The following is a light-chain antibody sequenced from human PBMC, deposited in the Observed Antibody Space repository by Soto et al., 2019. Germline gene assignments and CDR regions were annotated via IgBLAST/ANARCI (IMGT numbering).Light chain of an antibody. CDR1: SSNIGSNT. CDR2: SNN. V-gene: IGLV1-44*01. J-gene: IGLJ2*01. Sequence: QSVLTQPPSASGTPGQRVTISCSGSSSNIGSNTVNWYQQLPGTAPKLLIYSNNQRPSGVPDRFSGSKSGTSASLAISGLQSEDEADYYCAAWDDSLIGPMWVFGGGTKLTVL. CDR3: AAWDDSLIGPMWV.